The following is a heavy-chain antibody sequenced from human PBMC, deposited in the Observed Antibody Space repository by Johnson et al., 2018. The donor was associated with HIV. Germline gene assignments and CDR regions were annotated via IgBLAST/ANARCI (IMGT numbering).Heavy chain of an antibody. CDR2: IKQDGSEK. J-gene: IGHJ3*02. CDR1: GFTFSSYG. Sequence: VQLVESGGGLVQPGGSLRLSCAASGFTFSSYGMHWVRQAPGKGLEWVANIKQDGSEKYYVDSVKDRFTISRDNAKNSLYLQMNSLRAEDTAVYYCARDYGISVREDAFDIWGQVTMVTVSS. V-gene: IGHV3-7*03. D-gene: IGHD4-23*01. CDR3: ARDYGISVREDAFDI.